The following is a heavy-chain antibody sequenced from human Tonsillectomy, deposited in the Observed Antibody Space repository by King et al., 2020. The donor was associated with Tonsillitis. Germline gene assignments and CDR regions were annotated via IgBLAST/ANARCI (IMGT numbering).Heavy chain of an antibody. J-gene: IGHJ2*01. CDR3: ARGASTWYFDL. CDR2: IWYDGRHK. Sequence: VQLVESGGGVVQPGRSLRLSCAASGFTFSSYGMHWVRQAPGKGLEWLAVIWYDGRHKYYADSVKGRFTISRDNSKNTLYLQMNSLRAEDTAVYYCARGASTWYFDLWGRGTLVTVSS. V-gene: IGHV3-33*01. D-gene: IGHD1-26*01. CDR1: GFTFSSYG.